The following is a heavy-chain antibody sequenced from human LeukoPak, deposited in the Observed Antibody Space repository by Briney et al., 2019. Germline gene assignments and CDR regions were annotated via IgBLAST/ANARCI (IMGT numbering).Heavy chain of an antibody. Sequence: GGSLRLSCAASGFTFSSYEMNWVRQAPGKGPEWVSAIGGSGGSTYYAESVKGRFTISRDNSKNTLYLQMNSLRAEDTAIYYCAKTSLLLWFGDWGQGTLVTVSS. CDR3: AKTSLLLWFGD. CDR1: GFTFSSYE. CDR2: IGGSGGST. D-gene: IGHD3-10*01. V-gene: IGHV3-23*01. J-gene: IGHJ4*02.